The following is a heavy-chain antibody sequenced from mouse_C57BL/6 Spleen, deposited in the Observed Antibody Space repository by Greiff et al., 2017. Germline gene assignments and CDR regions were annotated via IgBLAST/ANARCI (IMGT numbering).Heavy chain of an antibody. CDR3: ASGYDYDEGFAY. J-gene: IGHJ3*01. Sequence: QVQLQQPGAELVKPGASVKLSCKASGYTFTSSWMPWVKQRPGRGLEWIGRIDPNSGGTTYTEKFKSTATLTGDKPASTADMQFSSLTSEDSAVYYWASGYDYDEGFAYWGQGTLVTVSA. CDR2: IDPNSGGT. V-gene: IGHV1-72*01. CDR1: GYTFTSSW. D-gene: IGHD2-4*01.